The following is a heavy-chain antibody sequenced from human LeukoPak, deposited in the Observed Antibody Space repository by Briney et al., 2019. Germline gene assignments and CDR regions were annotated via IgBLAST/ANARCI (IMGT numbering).Heavy chain of an antibody. D-gene: IGHD6-13*01. CDR1: GGSISSYY. CDR2: IYYSGST. CDR3: AKIAAAGDWFDP. Sequence: SETLSLTCTVSGGSISSYYWSWIRQPPGKGLEWIGYIYYSGSTNYNPSLKSRVTISVDTSKNQFSLKLSSVTAADTAVYYCAKIAAAGDWFDPWGQGTLVTVSS. V-gene: IGHV4-59*01. J-gene: IGHJ5*02.